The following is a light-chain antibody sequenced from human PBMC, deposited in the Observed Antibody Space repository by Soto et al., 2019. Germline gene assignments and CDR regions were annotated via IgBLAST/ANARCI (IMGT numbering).Light chain of an antibody. Sequence: EIVLTQSPGTLSLSPGERATLSCRASQTINSGLAWYQHKRGQAPRLLIYGVSVRAIGIPDRFGGSGSGTDFTLTISRLEPVDFAVYFCQQYGGSPYTFGQGTKVEIK. V-gene: IGKV3-20*01. J-gene: IGKJ2*01. CDR2: GVS. CDR1: QTINSG. CDR3: QQYGGSPYT.